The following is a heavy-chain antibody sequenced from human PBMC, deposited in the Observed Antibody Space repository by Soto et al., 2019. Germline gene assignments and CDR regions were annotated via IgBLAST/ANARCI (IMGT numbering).Heavy chain of an antibody. Sequence: PGESLKISCKGSGYSFTIYWIGWVRQMPGKGLEWMGIIYPGDSDTRYSPSFQGQVTISADKSISTAYLQWSSLKASDTAMYYCARIXGDCYSRDNYYYYGMDVWGQGTTVTVSS. D-gene: IGHD2-21*02. CDR1: GYSFTIYW. CDR3: ARIXGDCYSRDNYYYYGMDV. CDR2: IYPGDSDT. J-gene: IGHJ6*02. V-gene: IGHV5-51*01.